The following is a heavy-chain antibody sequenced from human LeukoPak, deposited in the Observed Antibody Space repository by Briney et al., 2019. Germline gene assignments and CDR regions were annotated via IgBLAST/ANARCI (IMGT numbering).Heavy chain of an antibody. D-gene: IGHD7-27*01. CDR2: INHSGST. V-gene: IGHV4-39*07. CDR1: GGSISSSSYY. Sequence: SETLSLTCTVSGGSISSSSYYWSWVRQPPGKGLEWIGEINHSGSTNYNPSLKSRVTISVDTSKNQFSLKLSSVTAADTAVYYCARAAPNWGYLPWGQGTLVTVSS. CDR3: ARAAPNWGYLP. J-gene: IGHJ4*02.